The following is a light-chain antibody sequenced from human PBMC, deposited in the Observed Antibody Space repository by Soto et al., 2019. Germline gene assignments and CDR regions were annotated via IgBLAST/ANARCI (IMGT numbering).Light chain of an antibody. Sequence: DIQVTQSPSSVSASVGDRVTITCRASQDINNWLAWYQQKPGKAPKLLIYTTSNLQSGVPSRFSGSGSGTDFTLTINSLQPEDFATYYCQQANSFPLTVGGETKVEIK. J-gene: IGKJ4*01. CDR3: QQANSFPLT. V-gene: IGKV1D-12*01. CDR2: TTS. CDR1: QDINNW.